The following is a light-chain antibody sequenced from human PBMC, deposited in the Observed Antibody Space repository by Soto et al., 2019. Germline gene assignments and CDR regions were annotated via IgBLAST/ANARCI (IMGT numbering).Light chain of an antibody. CDR3: CSSAPESTYV. CDR1: SDDVGAYNS. Sequence: QSALSQPASVSGSPGQSITISCTVTSDDVGAYNSVSWYQQLPHKAPQVILYKGTQRPSGVSSRFSGSTSGNAASLTISGLQADDEADYFYCSSAPESTYVFGTGTKVTVL. CDR2: KGT. V-gene: IGLV2-23*01. J-gene: IGLJ1*01.